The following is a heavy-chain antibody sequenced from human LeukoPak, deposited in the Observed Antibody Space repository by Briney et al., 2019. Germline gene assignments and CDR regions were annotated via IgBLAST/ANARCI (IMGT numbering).Heavy chain of an antibody. Sequence: SQTLSLTCTVSGGSISSGSYYWSWIRQPAGKGLEWIGRIYTSGSTNYNPSPKSRVTISVDTSKNQFSLKLSSVTAADTAVYYCARVGYYYDSSGYSDAFDIWGQGTMVTVSS. CDR3: ARVGYYYDSSGYSDAFDI. J-gene: IGHJ3*02. D-gene: IGHD3-22*01. CDR1: GGSISSGSYY. CDR2: IYTSGST. V-gene: IGHV4-61*02.